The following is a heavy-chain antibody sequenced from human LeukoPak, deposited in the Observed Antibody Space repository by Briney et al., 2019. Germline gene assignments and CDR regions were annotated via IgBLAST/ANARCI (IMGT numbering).Heavy chain of an antibody. CDR3: AREKAQHSSWYVGKYFDY. CDR1: GFTFSSYA. J-gene: IGHJ4*02. D-gene: IGHD6-13*01. V-gene: IGHV3-30-3*01. Sequence: PGRSLRLSCAASGFTFSSYAMHWVRQAPGKGLEWVAVISYDGSNKYYADSVKGRFTISRDNSKNTLYLQMNSLRAEDTAVYYCAREKAQHSSWYVGKYFDYWGQGTLVTVSS. CDR2: ISYDGSNK.